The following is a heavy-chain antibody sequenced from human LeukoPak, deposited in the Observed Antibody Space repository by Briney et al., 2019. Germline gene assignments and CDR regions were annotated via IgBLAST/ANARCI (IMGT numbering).Heavy chain of an antibody. J-gene: IGHJ6*02. V-gene: IGHV1-18*01. CDR1: GYTFTSYG. Sequence: ASVKVSCKASGYTFTSYGISWVRQAPGQGLEWMGWISAYNGNTNYAQKLQGRVTMTTDTSTSTAYMELRSLRSDDTAVYYCARASVGATTKDYYYYYGMDVWGQGTTVTVS. CDR2: ISAYNGNT. CDR3: ARASVGATTKDYYYYYGMDV. D-gene: IGHD1-26*01.